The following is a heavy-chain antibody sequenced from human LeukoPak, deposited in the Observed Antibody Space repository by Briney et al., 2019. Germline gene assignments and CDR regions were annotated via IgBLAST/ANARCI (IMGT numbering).Heavy chain of an antibody. CDR3: AKEDLGVSIYYFDS. D-gene: IGHD2-21*01. CDR1: GFTFSTYA. J-gene: IGHJ4*02. CDR2: IGRSGGNT. V-gene: IGHV3-23*01. Sequence: GGSLRHSCADSGFTFSTYAMTWVRQAPGKGLKWVSAIGRSGGNTYYADSVKGRFTISRDNSKNTLYLQMNSLRAEDTALYYCAKEDLGVSIYYFDSWGQGTLVTVSS.